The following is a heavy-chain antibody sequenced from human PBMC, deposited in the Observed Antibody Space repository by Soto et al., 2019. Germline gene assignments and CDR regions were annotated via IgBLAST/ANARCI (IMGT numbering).Heavy chain of an antibody. CDR2: VSYTGTT. Sequence: QLQLQESGPGLVKPSETLSLTCTVSGGSINNNNYYWGWVRQPPGKGLEWIGSVSYTGTTYYSPSLKSRVITSIDTSRNQVSLKLASVAAADTAVEYCASQKLDVPAYFDYWGQGTLVTVSS. CDR3: ASQKLDVPAYFDY. CDR1: GGSINNNNYY. V-gene: IGHV4-39*01. J-gene: IGHJ4*02. D-gene: IGHD6-13*01.